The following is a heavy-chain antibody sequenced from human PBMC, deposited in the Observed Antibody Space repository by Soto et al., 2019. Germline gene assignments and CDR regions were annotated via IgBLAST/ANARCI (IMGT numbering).Heavy chain of an antibody. D-gene: IGHD3-10*01. CDR2: ISGSGGST. CDR1: GFTFSSYA. V-gene: IGHV3-23*01. CDR3: AKDLSLTMIRGSPDY. Sequence: EVQLLESGGGLVQPGGSLRLSCAASGFTFSSYAMSWVRQAPGKGLEWVSAISGSGGSTYYADSVKGRFTISRDNSKNTLELQMDSLRGEGTGVYYCAKDLSLTMIRGSPDYWGQGTLVTVSS. J-gene: IGHJ4*02.